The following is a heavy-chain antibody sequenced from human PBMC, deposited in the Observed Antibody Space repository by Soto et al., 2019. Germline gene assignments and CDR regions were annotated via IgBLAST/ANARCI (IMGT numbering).Heavy chain of an antibody. CDR1: GGSISSGGYS. J-gene: IGHJ4*02. V-gene: IGHV4-30-2*01. Sequence: PSETLSLTCSVSGGSISSGGYSWSWIRQPPGKGLEWIGYIYYSGSTYYNPSLKSRVTISVDRSKNQFSLKLSSVTAADTAVYYCAATYSSGSYYNERFFDYWGQGTLVNVSS. CDR2: IYYSGST. CDR3: AATYSSGSYYNERFFDY. D-gene: IGHD3-10*01.